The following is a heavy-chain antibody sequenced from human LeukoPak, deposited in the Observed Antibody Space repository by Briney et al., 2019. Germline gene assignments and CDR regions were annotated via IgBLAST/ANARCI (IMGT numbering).Heavy chain of an antibody. V-gene: IGHV4-61*08. CDR1: GGSVSSNGYF. CDR2: IYNRGST. Sequence: PSETLSLTCTVSGGSVSSNGYFWNWIRQPPGKGLEWIGYIYNRGSTNYNPSLKSRVTISVDTSNNQFSLRLSSVTAADTAVYYCARGTGGDYPWTFDYWGQGTLVTVSS. CDR3: ARGTGGDYPWTFDY. J-gene: IGHJ4*02. D-gene: IGHD4-17*01.